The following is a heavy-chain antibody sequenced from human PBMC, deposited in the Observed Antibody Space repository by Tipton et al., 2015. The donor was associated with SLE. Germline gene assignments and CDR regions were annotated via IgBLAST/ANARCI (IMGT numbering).Heavy chain of an antibody. V-gene: IGHV4-61*09. D-gene: IGHD2-2*01. CDR1: GGSISSGSYY. Sequence: TLSLTCTVSGGSISSGSYYWSWIRQPAGKGLEWIGYIYTSGSTYYNPSLKSRVTISVDRSKNQFSLKLSSVTAADTAVYYCARKGLGYCSSTSCFEYYFDYWGQGTLVTVSS. J-gene: IGHJ4*02. CDR3: ARKGLGYCSSTSCFEYYFDY. CDR2: IYTSGST.